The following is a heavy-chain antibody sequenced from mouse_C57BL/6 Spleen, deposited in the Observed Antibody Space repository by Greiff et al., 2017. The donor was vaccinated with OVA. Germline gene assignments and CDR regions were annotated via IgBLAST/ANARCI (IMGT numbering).Heavy chain of an antibody. Sequence: QVQLKESGPELVKPGASVKISCKASGYAFSSSWMNWVKQRPGKGLEWIGRIYPGDGDTNYNGKFKGKATLTADKSSSTAYMQLSSLTSEDSAVYFCARWTTYYAMDYWGQGTSVTVSS. CDR2: IYPGDGDT. CDR3: ARWTTYYAMDY. D-gene: IGHD1-1*01. J-gene: IGHJ4*01. V-gene: IGHV1-82*01. CDR1: GYAFSSSW.